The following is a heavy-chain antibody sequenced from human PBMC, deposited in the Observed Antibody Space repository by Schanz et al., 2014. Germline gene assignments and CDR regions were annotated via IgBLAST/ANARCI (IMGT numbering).Heavy chain of an antibody. CDR1: GFSFGTYA. Sequence: EVHLLESGGGLVQPGGSLRLSCAASGFSFGTYAMSWVRQAPGKGLLWVSGISGSGASTYYADSVKGRFTISRDNSNKTVDLQMNSLRAEDTAVYYCAKYRGYYRVSGSYRELEYWGQGTLVTVSS. J-gene: IGHJ4*02. CDR2: ISGSGAST. CDR3: AKYRGYYRVSGSYRELEY. D-gene: IGHD3-10*01. V-gene: IGHV3-23*01.